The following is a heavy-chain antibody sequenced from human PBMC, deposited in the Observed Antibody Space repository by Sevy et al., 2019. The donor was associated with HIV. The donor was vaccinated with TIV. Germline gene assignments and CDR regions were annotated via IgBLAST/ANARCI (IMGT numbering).Heavy chain of an antibody. CDR1: GFTFSNAW. CDR3: TTGGSSSWVYYYYYYMDV. D-gene: IGHD6-13*01. J-gene: IGHJ6*03. V-gene: IGHV3-15*01. CDR2: IKSKTDGGTT. Sequence: GGSLRLSCAASGFTFSNAWMSWVRQAPGKGLEWVGRIKSKTDGGTTDYAAPVKGRFTISRDDSKNTLYLQMNSLKTEDTAVYYCTTGGSSSWVYYYYYYMDVWGKGTTVTVSS.